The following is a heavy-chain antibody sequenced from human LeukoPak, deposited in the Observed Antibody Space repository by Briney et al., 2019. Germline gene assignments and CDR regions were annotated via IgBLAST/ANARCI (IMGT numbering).Heavy chain of an antibody. Sequence: GGTLRLSCAASGFTFSSYGMSWVRQAPGKGLEWVSGISGNSGTTYYADSVKGRFTISRDNSKNTLYLQMNSLRAEDTALYYCARLSAYYYGSYFYYYMDVWGKGTTVTVSS. J-gene: IGHJ6*03. V-gene: IGHV3-23*01. CDR3: ARLSAYYYGSYFYYYMDV. CDR2: ISGNSGTT. CDR1: GFTFSSYG. D-gene: IGHD3-10*01.